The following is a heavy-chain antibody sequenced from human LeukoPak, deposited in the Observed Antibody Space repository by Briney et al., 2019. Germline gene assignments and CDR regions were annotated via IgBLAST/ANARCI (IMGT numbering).Heavy chain of an antibody. CDR2: ISSSSSYI. Sequence: GGSLRLSCAASGFTFSSYSMNWVRQAPGKGLEWVSSISSSSSYIYYADSVKGRFTISRDNAKNSLYLQMNSLRAEDMAVYYCARNYYNADAFDIWGQGTMVTVSS. CDR3: ARNYYNADAFDI. D-gene: IGHD1-26*01. J-gene: IGHJ3*02. CDR1: GFTFSSYS. V-gene: IGHV3-21*01.